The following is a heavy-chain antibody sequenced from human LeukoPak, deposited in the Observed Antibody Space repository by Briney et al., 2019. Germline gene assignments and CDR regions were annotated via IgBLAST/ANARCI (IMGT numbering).Heavy chain of an antibody. V-gene: IGHV3-21*01. CDR3: AKEIDTSGYSPFDY. CDR1: GFTFSSYS. CDR2: ISSSSSYI. J-gene: IGHJ4*02. D-gene: IGHD3-22*01. Sequence: GGSLRLSCAASGFTFSSYSMNWVRQAPGKGLEWVSSISSSSSYIYYADSVKGRFTISRDNAKNSLYLQMNSLRAEDTAVYYCAKEIDTSGYSPFDYWGQGTLVTVSS.